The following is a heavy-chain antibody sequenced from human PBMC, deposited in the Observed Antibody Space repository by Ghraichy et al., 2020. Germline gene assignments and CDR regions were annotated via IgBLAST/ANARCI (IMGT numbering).Heavy chain of an antibody. CDR2: ISSSGST. Sequence: TLSLTCSVSGGSISGSSYFWGWIRQPPGKGPEWIGSISSSGSTYYNPSLKSQFTISVDTSMNQFSLRLSSVAAADTAVYYCAALGGYYYHIFDFWGQGTLVTVSS. CDR3: AALGGYYYHIFDF. CDR1: GGSISGSSYF. V-gene: IGHV4-39*01. J-gene: IGHJ4*02. D-gene: IGHD3-10*01.